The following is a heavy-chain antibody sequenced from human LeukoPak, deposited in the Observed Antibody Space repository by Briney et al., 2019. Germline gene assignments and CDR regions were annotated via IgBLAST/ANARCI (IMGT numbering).Heavy chain of an antibody. J-gene: IGHJ6*03. Sequence: GGSLRLSCAASGFTFYSYAMNWVRQTPGKGLEWVSTFSGSGGSIYYADSVKGRFTISRDNAKNSLYLQMNSLRAEDTAVYYCARVTVTTTVYYYYYMDVWGKGTTVTVSS. V-gene: IGHV3-23*01. CDR3: ARVTVTTTVYYYYYMDV. CDR1: GFTFYSYA. CDR2: FSGSGGSI. D-gene: IGHD4-17*01.